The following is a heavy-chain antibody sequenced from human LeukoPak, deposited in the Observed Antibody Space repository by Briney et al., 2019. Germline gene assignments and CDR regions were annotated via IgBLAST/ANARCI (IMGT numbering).Heavy chain of an antibody. CDR1: GFTFSSYA. D-gene: IGHD6-19*01. Sequence: GGSLRLSCAASGFTFSSYAMSWVRQAPGKGLEWVSAISGSGGSTYYADSVKGRFTISRDNSKNTLYLQMNSLRAEDTAVYYCAKGPIAVAGTWAYYFDYWGQGTLVTVSS. V-gene: IGHV3-23*01. CDR3: AKGPIAVAGTWAYYFDY. CDR2: ISGSGGST. J-gene: IGHJ4*02.